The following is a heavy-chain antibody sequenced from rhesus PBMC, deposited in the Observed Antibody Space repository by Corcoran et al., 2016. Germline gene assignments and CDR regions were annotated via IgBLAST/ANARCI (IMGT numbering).Heavy chain of an antibody. Sequence: QVQLQESGPGLEKPSETLSLTCAVSGGSISSSNWWSWFRQPPGKGLEWIGYICGISGSTYYSPSLKSRVTISKDTSKNQFSLKLSSVTAADTAVYYCAATPRSSPQYYFDYWGQGVLVTVSS. V-gene: IGHV4-65*02. J-gene: IGHJ4*01. D-gene: IGHD4-29*01. CDR3: AATPRSSPQYYFDY. CDR2: ICGISGST. CDR1: GGSISSSNW.